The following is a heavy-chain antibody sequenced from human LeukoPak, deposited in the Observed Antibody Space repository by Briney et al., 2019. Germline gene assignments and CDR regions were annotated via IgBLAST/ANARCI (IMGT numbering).Heavy chain of an antibody. CDR3: ARGSFGVLRFLEWSGTLDY. J-gene: IGHJ4*02. CDR1: GYTFTSYG. Sequence: ASVKVSCKASGYTFTSYGISWVRQAPGLGLEWMGWISAYNGNTNYAQKLQGRVTMTTDTSTSTAYMELRSLRSDDTAVYYCARGSFGVLRFLEWSGTLDYWGQGTLVTVSS. CDR2: ISAYNGNT. V-gene: IGHV1-18*01. D-gene: IGHD3-3*01.